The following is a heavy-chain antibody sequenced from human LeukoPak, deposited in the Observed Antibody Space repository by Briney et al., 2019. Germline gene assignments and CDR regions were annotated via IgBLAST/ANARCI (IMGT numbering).Heavy chain of an antibody. CDR2: IYYSGST. J-gene: IGHJ3*02. CDR1: GGSISSGDYY. D-gene: IGHD5-18*01. Sequence: PSETLSLTCTVSGGSISSGDYYWSWIRQPPGKGLEWIGYIYYSGSTNYNPSLKSRVTMSVDTSKNQFSLKLSSVTAADTAVYYCARVTAMANDAFDIWGQGTMVTVSS. V-gene: IGHV4-61*08. CDR3: ARVTAMANDAFDI.